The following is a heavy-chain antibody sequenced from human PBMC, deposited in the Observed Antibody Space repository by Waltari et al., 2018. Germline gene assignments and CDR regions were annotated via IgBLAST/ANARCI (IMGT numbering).Heavy chain of an antibody. CDR2: INHRGST. V-gene: IGHV4-34*01. CDR3: ARPDSYYYDSSGYLKSRRREYFQH. Sequence: QVQLQQWGAGLLKPSETLSLTCAVYGGSFSGYYWSWIRQPQGKGLEWMGEINHRGSTNDNPSLKGRVTISVDTSKNQFSLKLSSVTAADTAVYYCARPDSYYYDSSGYLKSRRREYFQHWGQGTLVTVSS. CDR1: GGSFSGYY. D-gene: IGHD3-22*01. J-gene: IGHJ1*01.